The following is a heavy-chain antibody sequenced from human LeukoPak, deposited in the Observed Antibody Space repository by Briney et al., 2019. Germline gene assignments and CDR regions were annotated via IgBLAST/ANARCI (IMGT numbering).Heavy chain of an antibody. Sequence: SETLSLTCTVSGGSISSYYWSWIRQPPGKGLEWIGYIYYSGSTNYNPSLKSRVTISVDTSKNQFSLKLSSVTAADTAVYYRARHRGGGLWWYAFDIWGQGTMVTVSS. CDR1: GGSISSYY. D-gene: IGHD2-21*01. V-gene: IGHV4-59*08. CDR3: ARHRGGGLWWYAFDI. CDR2: IYYSGST. J-gene: IGHJ3*02.